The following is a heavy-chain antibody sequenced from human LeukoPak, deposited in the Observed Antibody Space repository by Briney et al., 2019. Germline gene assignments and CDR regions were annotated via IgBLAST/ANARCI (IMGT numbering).Heavy chain of an antibody. D-gene: IGHD5-24*01. CDR3: ARGPGRWLHYYFDY. CDR1: GYTFTSYG. Sequence: ASVKVSCKASGYTFTSYGISWVRQAPGQGLEWMGWISAYNGNTNYAQKLQGRVTMTTDASTSTAYMELRSLRSDDTAVYYCARGPGRWLHYYFDYWGQGALVTVSS. V-gene: IGHV1-18*01. J-gene: IGHJ4*02. CDR2: ISAYNGNT.